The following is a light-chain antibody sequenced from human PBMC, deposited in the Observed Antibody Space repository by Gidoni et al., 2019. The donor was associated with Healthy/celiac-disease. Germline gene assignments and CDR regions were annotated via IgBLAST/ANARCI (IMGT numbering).Light chain of an antibody. CDR2: AAS. V-gene: IGKV1-39*01. J-gene: IGKJ4*01. CDR1: QSIISY. Sequence: DIQMTQSPSSLSASVGDRVTITCRASQSIISYLNWYQQKPGKAPKLLIYAASSLQSGVPSRFSGSGSGTDFTLTISSLQPEDSATYYCQQSYSTPRLTFGGGTKVEIK. CDR3: QQSYSTPRLT.